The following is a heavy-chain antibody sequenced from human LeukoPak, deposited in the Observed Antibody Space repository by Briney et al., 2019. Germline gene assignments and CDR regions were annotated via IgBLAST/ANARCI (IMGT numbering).Heavy chain of an antibody. V-gene: IGHV3-23*01. CDR1: GFHLRCQA. CDR3: AKGSDQLLLTVLRVYAIFY. Sequence: GGSLRLSCAASGFHLRCQAITWVRQAPGKGLEWVSAISGSGGSTYYADSVKGRFTISRDSYKDTMYLQLHSVRAKDAAVYYCAKGSDQLLLTVLRVYAIFYWGQGTPVTVSS. D-gene: IGHD2-8*01. CDR2: ISGSGGST. J-gene: IGHJ4*02.